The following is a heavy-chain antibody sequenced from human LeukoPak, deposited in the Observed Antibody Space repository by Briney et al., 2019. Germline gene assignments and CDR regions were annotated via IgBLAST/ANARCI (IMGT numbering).Heavy chain of an antibody. J-gene: IGHJ4*02. CDR1: GFTFNNYG. Sequence: GGSLRLSCTASGFTFNNYGFHWVRQAPGKGLEWVSLISCVRGDAFFADSVKGRFTISRDNSKNTLYLQMNSLRAEDTAVYYCAKDSRGGYYDSSGYILAYWGQGTLVTVSS. D-gene: IGHD3-22*01. CDR2: ISCVRGDA. CDR3: AKDSRGGYYDSSGYILAY. V-gene: IGHV3-30*18.